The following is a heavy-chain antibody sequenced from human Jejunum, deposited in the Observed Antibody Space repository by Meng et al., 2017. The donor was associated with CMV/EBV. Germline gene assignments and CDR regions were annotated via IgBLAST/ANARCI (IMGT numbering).Heavy chain of an antibody. CDR3: ARGTGSGSWLIDS. CDR2: IPFDGNNE. J-gene: IGHJ4*02. D-gene: IGHD6-13*01. Sequence: SGFAFSSSAMHWVRQAPDKRLEWVAVIPFDGNNEHYADSVKGRFTISRDNSKNTLYLQVNSLRLEDTGVYYCARGTGSGSWLIDSWGQGTLVTVSS. V-gene: IGHV3-30*04. CDR1: GFAFSSSA.